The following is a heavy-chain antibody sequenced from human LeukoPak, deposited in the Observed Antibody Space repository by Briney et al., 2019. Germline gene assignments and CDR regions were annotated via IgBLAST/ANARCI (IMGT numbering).Heavy chain of an antibody. Sequence: APVKVSCKASGGTFSSYAISWVRQAPGQGLEWMGWINPNSGGTNYAQKFQGRVTMTTDTSISTAYMEVSRLRSDDTAVYYCARVRIGQQLDKYYYYAMDVWGQGTTVTVSS. D-gene: IGHD6-13*01. CDR3: ARVRIGQQLDKYYYYAMDV. CDR2: INPNSGGT. J-gene: IGHJ6*02. CDR1: GGTFSSYA. V-gene: IGHV1-2*02.